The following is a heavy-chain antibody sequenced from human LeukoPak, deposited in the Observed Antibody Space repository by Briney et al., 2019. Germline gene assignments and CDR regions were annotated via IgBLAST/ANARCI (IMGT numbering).Heavy chain of an antibody. CDR3: ARDPGSYFDY. J-gene: IGHJ4*02. V-gene: IGHV4-38-2*02. D-gene: IGHD1-26*01. CDR2: IYHSRST. CDR1: GYSISSGYY. Sequence: SETLSLTCTVSGYSISSGYYWGWIRQPPGKGLEWIGSIYHSRSTYYNPSLKSRVTISVDTSKNQFSLKLSSVTAADTAVYYCARDPGSYFDYWGQGTLVTVSS.